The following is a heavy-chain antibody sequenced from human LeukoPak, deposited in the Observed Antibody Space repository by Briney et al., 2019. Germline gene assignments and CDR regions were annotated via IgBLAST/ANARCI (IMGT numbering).Heavy chain of an antibody. CDR1: GGSISSSSYY. V-gene: IGHV4-39*01. CDR3: ARHFASSSWYLPQYPIDY. Sequence: SETLSLXCTVSGGSISSSSYYWAWIRQPPGKGLEWIGSIYYSGITYYNPSLKSRVTISVDTSKNQFSLKLSSVTAADTAVYYCARHFASSSWYLPQYPIDYWGQGTLVTVSS. CDR2: IYYSGIT. D-gene: IGHD6-13*01. J-gene: IGHJ4*02.